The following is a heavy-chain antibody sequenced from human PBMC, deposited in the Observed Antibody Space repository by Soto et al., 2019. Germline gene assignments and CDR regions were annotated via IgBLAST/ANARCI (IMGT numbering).Heavy chain of an antibody. Sequence: GGSLRLSCAASGFTFSSYAMSWVRQAPGEGLEWVSAISGSGGSTYYADSVKGRFTIPRDNSKNTLYLQMNSLRAEDTAVYYCGQIHQGTYYYDSSGYYPRDYWGQGTLVTVSS. CDR2: ISGSGGST. CDR3: GQIHQGTYYYDSSGYYPRDY. CDR1: GFTFSSYA. V-gene: IGHV3-23*01. D-gene: IGHD3-22*01. J-gene: IGHJ4*02.